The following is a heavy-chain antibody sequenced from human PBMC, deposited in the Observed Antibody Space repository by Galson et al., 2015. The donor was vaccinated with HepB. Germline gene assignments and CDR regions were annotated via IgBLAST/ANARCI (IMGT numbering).Heavy chain of an antibody. Sequence: SLRLSCAASGLIFRNYWMSWVRQAPGKGLEWVANINPEGSDKDYVASVKGRFTISRDNAKNSLYLQMNSLRDEDSGVYYCTRGGSPDAWCSDYWGQGTLVTVSS. J-gene: IGHJ4*02. V-gene: IGHV3-7*01. CDR1: GLIFRNYW. CDR2: INPEGSDK. D-gene: IGHD2-8*01. CDR3: TRGGSPDAWCSDY.